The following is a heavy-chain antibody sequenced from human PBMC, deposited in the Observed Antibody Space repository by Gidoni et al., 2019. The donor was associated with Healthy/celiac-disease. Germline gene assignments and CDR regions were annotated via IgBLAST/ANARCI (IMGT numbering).Heavy chain of an antibody. Sequence: EVQLVASGGGLVQPGRSLRLSCAASGSTFDDYAMHWVRQAPGKGLEWVSGISWNSGSIGYADSVKGRFTISRDNAKNSLYLQMNSLRAEDTALYYCAKDMGREYQLLFWFDPWGQGTLVTVSS. D-gene: IGHD2-2*01. CDR3: AKDMGREYQLLFWFDP. V-gene: IGHV3-9*01. CDR2: ISWNSGSI. CDR1: GSTFDDYA. J-gene: IGHJ5*02.